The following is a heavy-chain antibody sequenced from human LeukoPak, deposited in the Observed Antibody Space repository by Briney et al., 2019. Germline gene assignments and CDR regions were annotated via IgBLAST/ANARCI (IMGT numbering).Heavy chain of an antibody. J-gene: IGHJ1*01. CDR1: GFTFSNYY. CDR3: ARVDSYYDSNGYVGEYFYH. CDR2: ISSSATNI. V-gene: IGHV3-11*01. Sequence: GGSLRLSCAASGFTFSNYYMSWIRQAPGKGLEWTSYISSSATNIQYANSVKGRFTISRDNAKNSLYLQMNSLRAEDTAVYYCARVDSYYDSNGYVGEYFYHWGQGTLVTVSS. D-gene: IGHD3-22*01.